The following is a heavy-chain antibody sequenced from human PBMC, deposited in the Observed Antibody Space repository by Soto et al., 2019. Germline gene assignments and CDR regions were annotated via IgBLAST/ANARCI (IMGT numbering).Heavy chain of an antibody. J-gene: IGHJ6*02. CDR2: IIPIFGTA. Sequence: SVKVSCKASGGTFSSYAISWVRQAPGQGLEWMGGIIPIFGTANYVQKFQGRVTITADESTSTAYMELSSLRSEDTAVYYCARDSTTVDTAMVTRYYGMDVWGQGTTVTVSS. D-gene: IGHD5-18*01. CDR1: GGTFSSYA. CDR3: ARDSTTVDTAMVTRYYGMDV. V-gene: IGHV1-69*13.